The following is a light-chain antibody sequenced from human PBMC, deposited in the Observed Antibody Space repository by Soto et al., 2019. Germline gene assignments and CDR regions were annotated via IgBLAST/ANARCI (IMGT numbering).Light chain of an antibody. V-gene: IGKV1-5*03. Sequence: DIQMTQSPSTLSASVGDRVTITCRASQSISSWLARYQQKPGKAPKLLIYKTPSLESGVPSRFSGSGSGTEFTLTISSLQPDDFATYYCQQYNSYPYTFGQGTKLEIK. CDR1: QSISSW. CDR2: KTP. CDR3: QQYNSYPYT. J-gene: IGKJ2*01.